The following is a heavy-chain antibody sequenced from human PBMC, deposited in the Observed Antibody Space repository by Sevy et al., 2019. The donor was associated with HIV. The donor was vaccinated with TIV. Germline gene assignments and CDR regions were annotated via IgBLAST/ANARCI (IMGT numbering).Heavy chain of an antibody. D-gene: IGHD2-15*01. CDR3: ARVRDRYCSGGSCYYGYFFDY. J-gene: IGHJ4*02. Sequence: GGSLRLSCAASGFIFSNYYMTWVRQPPGKGLEWVSYISDRSDTISYADSVKGRFTISRDNAKNALYLQMSSLRGEDTAVYYCARVRDRYCSGGSCYYGYFFDYWGQGTLVTVSS. CDR1: GFIFSNYY. CDR2: ISDRSDTI. V-gene: IGHV3-48*01.